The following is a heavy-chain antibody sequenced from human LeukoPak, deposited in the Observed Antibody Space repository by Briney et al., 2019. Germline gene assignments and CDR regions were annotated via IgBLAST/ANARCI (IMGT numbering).Heavy chain of an antibody. J-gene: IGHJ4*02. V-gene: IGHV3-23*01. D-gene: IGHD4-17*01. CDR2: ISGSGGST. Sequence: HPGGSLRLSCAASGFTFSSYAMSWVRQAPGKGLEGVSAISGSGGSTYYADSVKGRFTISRDNSKNTLYLQMNSLRAEDTAVYYCAKETDYGDYFDYWGQGTLVTVSS. CDR3: AKETDYGDYFDY. CDR1: GFTFSSYA.